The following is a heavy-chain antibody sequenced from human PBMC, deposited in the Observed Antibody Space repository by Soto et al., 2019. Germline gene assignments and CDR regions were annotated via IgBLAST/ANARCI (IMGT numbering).Heavy chain of an antibody. D-gene: IGHD6-13*01. J-gene: IGHJ4*02. CDR3: ARQGIATAGTSLDS. Sequence: SETLSLTCTVSGGSIRSSYWSWIRQPPGKGLEWIGYISDSGSTNYNPSLKSRVTISVDTSKNQFSLKLSSVTAADTAVYYCARQGIATAGTSLDSWGQGTLVTVSS. V-gene: IGHV4-59*08. CDR1: GGSIRSSY. CDR2: ISDSGST.